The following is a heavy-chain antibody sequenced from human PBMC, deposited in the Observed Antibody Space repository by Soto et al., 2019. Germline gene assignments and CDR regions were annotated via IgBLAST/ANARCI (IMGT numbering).Heavy chain of an antibody. CDR1: GGSISSYY. CDR2: IYYSGST. Sequence: SETLSLTCTVSGGSISSYYWSWIRQPPGKGLEWIGYIYYSGSTNYNPSLKSRVTISVDTSKNQFSLKLSSVTAADTAVYYCARTRILYGSGILWYFDLWGRGTLVTVSS. J-gene: IGHJ2*01. D-gene: IGHD3-10*01. CDR3: ARTRILYGSGILWYFDL. V-gene: IGHV4-59*08.